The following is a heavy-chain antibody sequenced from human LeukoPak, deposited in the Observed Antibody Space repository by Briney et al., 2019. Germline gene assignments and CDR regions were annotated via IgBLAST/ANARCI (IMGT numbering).Heavy chain of an antibody. J-gene: IGHJ3*02. Sequence: HPGRSLRLSCAASGFTFSSYAMHWVRQAPGKGLEWVAVISYDGSNKYYADSVKGRFTISRDNSKNTLYLQMNSLRAEDTAVYYCARDEAVRGVIIGGDAFDIWGQGTMVTVSS. CDR3: ARDEAVRGVIIGGDAFDI. CDR2: ISYDGSNK. CDR1: GFTFSSYA. D-gene: IGHD3-10*01. V-gene: IGHV3-30*04.